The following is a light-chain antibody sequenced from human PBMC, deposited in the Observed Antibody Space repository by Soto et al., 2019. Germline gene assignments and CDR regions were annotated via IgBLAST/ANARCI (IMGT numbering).Light chain of an antibody. Sequence: QSALTQPASVSGSPGQSITISCSGTSSDFGGYNVVSWYQQHPGKAPKLIIYEGTKRPSGVSNRFSCSKSGNAASLTISGLQTEDEADYSCCSYADTSTFWEVFGGGTKLTVL. V-gene: IGLV2-23*03. CDR2: EGT. CDR3: CSYADTSTFWEV. CDR1: SSDFGGYNV. J-gene: IGLJ3*02.